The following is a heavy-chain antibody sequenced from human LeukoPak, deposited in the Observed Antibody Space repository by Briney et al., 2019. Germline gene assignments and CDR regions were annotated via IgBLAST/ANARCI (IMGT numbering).Heavy chain of an antibody. Sequence: PSETLSLTCAVYGGSFSGYYRSWIRQPPGKGLEWIGEINHSGSTNYNPSLKSRVTISVDTSKNQFSLKLSSVTAADTAVYYCARGRIVVVPAAIRGGWFDPWGQGTLVTVSS. CDR3: ARGRIVVVPAAIRGGWFDP. CDR1: GGSFSGYY. D-gene: IGHD2-2*01. V-gene: IGHV4-34*01. J-gene: IGHJ5*02. CDR2: INHSGST.